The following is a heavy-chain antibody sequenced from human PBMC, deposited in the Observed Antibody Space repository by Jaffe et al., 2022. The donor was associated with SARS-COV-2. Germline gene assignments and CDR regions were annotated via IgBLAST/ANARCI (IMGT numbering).Heavy chain of an antibody. CDR2: IKAGNDDR. J-gene: IGHJ4*02. V-gene: IGHV1-3*01. D-gene: IGHD2-2*01. Sequence: QVRLVQSGAEVKKPGASVTVSCKASGYTFTNYAIHWVRRAPGQRFEWMGWIKAGNDDRKYSQKFQARVTFTTDTSASTAYMELSSLTSEDTALYYCARGYCSSTSCQYYVDYWGQGTPVTVSS. CDR1: GYTFTNYA. CDR3: ARGYCSSTSCQYYVDY.